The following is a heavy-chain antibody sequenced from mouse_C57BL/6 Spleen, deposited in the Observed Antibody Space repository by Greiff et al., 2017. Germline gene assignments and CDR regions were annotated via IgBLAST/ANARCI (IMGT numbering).Heavy chain of an antibody. Sequence: QVQLQQPGAELVKPGASVKLSCKASGYTFTSYWMQWVKQRPGQGLEWIGEVDPSDSYTNYNQKFKGKATLTVDTSSSTAYMQLSSLTSEDCAVYYCARRDDVYFYAMDYWGQGTSVTVSS. CDR1: GYTFTSYW. J-gene: IGHJ4*01. CDR3: ARRDDVYFYAMDY. D-gene: IGHD2-3*01. CDR2: VDPSDSYT. V-gene: IGHV1-50*01.